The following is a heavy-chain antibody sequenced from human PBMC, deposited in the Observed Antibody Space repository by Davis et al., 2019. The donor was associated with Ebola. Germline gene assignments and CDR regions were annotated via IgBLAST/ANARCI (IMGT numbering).Heavy chain of an antibody. CDR2: IDPSDSKT. CDR1: VITFSSYAMTW. CDR3: SGFGLE. Sequence: GGSLRLSCADSVITFSSYAMTWVAWVRQMPGRGLEWMGRIDPSDSKTNYSPSFQGHVTISVDKSISTVYLQWSSLKASDTAIYYCSGFGLEWGQGTLVTVSS. J-gene: IGHJ4*02. D-gene: IGHD3/OR15-3a*01. V-gene: IGHV5-10-1*01.